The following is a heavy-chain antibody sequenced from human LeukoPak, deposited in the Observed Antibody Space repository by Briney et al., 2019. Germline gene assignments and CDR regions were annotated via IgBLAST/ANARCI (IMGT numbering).Heavy chain of an antibody. CDR2: ISWNSGSI. CDR3: AKVDSGSYYDAFDI. D-gene: IGHD1-26*01. CDR1: GFTFDDYA. J-gene: IGHJ3*02. V-gene: IGHV3-9*01. Sequence: PGGSLRLSCAASGFTFDDYAMHWVRHAPGKGLEWVSGISWNSGSIGYADSVKGRFTISRDNAKNSLYLQMNSLRAEDTALYYCAKVDSGSYYDAFDIWGQGTMVTVSS.